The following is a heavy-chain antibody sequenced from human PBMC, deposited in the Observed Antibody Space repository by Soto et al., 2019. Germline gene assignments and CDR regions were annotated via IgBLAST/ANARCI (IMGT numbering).Heavy chain of an antibody. CDR3: AHRVLRTVFGLVTTTSIYFDF. CDR2: IYWDDDK. CDR1: GFSLTTSGVG. V-gene: IGHV2-5*02. Sequence: QITLNESGPTQVKPRQTLTLTCTFSGFSLTTSGVGVGWIRQSPGKAQEGLALIYWDDDKRYSPSLKSRLTITKDTSKNQVVLTMADLDPADTATYYCAHRVLRTVFGLVTTTSIYFDFWGQGTPVAVSS. D-gene: IGHD3-3*01. J-gene: IGHJ4*02.